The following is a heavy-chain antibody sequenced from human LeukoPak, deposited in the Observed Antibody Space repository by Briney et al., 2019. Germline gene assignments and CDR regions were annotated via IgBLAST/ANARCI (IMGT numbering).Heavy chain of an antibody. CDR2: INHSGST. CDR3: ARQTEAFDI. Sequence: TGGSLRLSCATSGFTFTNYWMSWIRQPPGKGLEWIGEINHSGSTNYNPSLKSRVTISVDTSKNQFSLKLSSVTAADTAVYYCARQTEAFDIWGQGTMVTVSS. CDR1: GFTFTNYW. D-gene: IGHD1-14*01. J-gene: IGHJ3*02. V-gene: IGHV4-34*01.